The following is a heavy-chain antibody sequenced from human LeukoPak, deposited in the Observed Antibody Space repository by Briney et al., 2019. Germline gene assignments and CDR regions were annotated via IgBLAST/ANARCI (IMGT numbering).Heavy chain of an antibody. CDR1: GGSISSYY. D-gene: IGHD3-22*01. V-gene: IGHV4-59*01. CDR3: ARVLKDSSGYYYVDAFDI. J-gene: IGHJ3*02. Sequence: SETLSLTCTVSGGSISSYYWSWIRQPPGKGLEWIGYIYYSGSTNYNPSLKRRVTISVDTSKNQFSLPLSSVTAADTAVYYCARVLKDSSGYYYVDAFDIWGQGTMVTVSS. CDR2: IYYSGST.